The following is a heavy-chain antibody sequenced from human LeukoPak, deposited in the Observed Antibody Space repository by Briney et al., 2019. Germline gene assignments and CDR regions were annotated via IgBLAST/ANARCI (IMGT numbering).Heavy chain of an antibody. D-gene: IGHD3-10*01. V-gene: IGHV4-34*01. CDR1: GGSFSGYY. J-gene: IGHJ5*02. Sequence: SETLSLTCAVYGGSFSGYYWSWIRQPPGKGLEWIGEINHSGSTNYNPSLKSRVTISVDTSKNQFSLKLTSVTAADTAVYYCARDSGTTGEVKFDPWGQGTLVTVSS. CDR2: INHSGST. CDR3: ARDSGTTGEVKFDP.